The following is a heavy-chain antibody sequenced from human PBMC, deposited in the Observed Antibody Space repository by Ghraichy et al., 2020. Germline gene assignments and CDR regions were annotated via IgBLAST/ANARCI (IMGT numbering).Heavy chain of an antibody. D-gene: IGHD3-16*01. CDR1: GFTFSSPA. CDR3: ARDPGGGCFCHFCLDS. V-gene: IGHV3-33*01. J-gene: IGHJ4*02. CDR2: IWHDGSDK. Sequence: GGSLRLSCAASGFTFSSPAMHWVRQAPGKGLEWVAVIWHDGSDKYYKDSVKGRFTISRDNSKNTLYLQMNSLRAEDTAVYYCARDPGGGCFCHFCLDSWGQGTLVTVSS.